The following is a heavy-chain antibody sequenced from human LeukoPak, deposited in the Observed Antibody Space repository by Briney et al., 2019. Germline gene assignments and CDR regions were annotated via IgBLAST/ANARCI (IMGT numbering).Heavy chain of an antibody. D-gene: IGHD6-19*01. CDR2: ISGSGGST. CDR1: GFTFSSCA. V-gene: IGHV3-23*01. J-gene: IGHJ4*02. CDR3: AKDKYSSGWYYFDY. Sequence: GGSLRLSCAASGFTFSSCAMSWVRQAPGKGLEWVSAISGSGGSTYYADSVKGRFTISRDNSKNALYLQMNSLRAEDTAVYYCAKDKYSSGWYYFDYWGQGTLVTVSS.